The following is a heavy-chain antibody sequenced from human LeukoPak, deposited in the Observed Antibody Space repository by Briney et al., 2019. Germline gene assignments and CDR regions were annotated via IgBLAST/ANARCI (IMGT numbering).Heavy chain of an antibody. CDR1: GYSFTSHW. CDR3: ARLGGYCSSTSCYPDY. Sequence: GESLKISCKGSGYSFTSHWIGWVRQMPGKGLEWMGIIYPGDSDTRYSPSFQGQVTISADKSISTAYLQWSSLKASDTAMYYCARLGGYCSSTSCYPDYWGQGTLVTVSS. D-gene: IGHD2-2*01. CDR2: IYPGDSDT. V-gene: IGHV5-51*01. J-gene: IGHJ4*02.